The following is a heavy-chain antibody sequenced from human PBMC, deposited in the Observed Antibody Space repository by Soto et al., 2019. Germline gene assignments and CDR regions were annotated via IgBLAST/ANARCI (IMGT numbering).Heavy chain of an antibody. V-gene: IGHV5-51*01. CDR2: VYPDESDT. D-gene: IGHD3-22*01. CDR3: ARTYYYDSSGYYYPYFDY. CDR1: GYSFTSYW. Sequence: PGESLKISCQSSGYSFTSYWIGWVRQMPGKGLEWMAIVYPDESDTRYSPSFQGQVTISADNSISTAYLQWSSLKASDTAMYYCARTYYYDSSGYYYPYFDYWGQGTLVTVSS. J-gene: IGHJ4*02.